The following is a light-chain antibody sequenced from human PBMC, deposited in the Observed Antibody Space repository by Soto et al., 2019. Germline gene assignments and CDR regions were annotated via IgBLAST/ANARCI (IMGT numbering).Light chain of an antibody. J-gene: IGKJ1*01. CDR2: DAS. Sequence: EIVLTQSPGTMSLSPGATLSLSCRSSQSVRRYLAWYQHKPGQAPRLLTYDASNRATGIPDRFSVSGSGTDCVLAIRRLAPEQFAVYYCLEYGSPGTVGPGTKVDIK. CDR1: QSVRRY. CDR3: LEYGSPGT. V-gene: IGKV3-20*01.